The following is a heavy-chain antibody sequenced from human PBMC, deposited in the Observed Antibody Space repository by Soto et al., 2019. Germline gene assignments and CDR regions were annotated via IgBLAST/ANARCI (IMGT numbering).Heavy chain of an antibody. CDR2: ITNDGNND. D-gene: IGHD2-2*01. CDR3: AREGYCTSTTCDTEKFFDFYGMDV. V-gene: IGHV3-30*03. J-gene: IGHJ6*02. Sequence: KLVESGGGVVQPGRSLRLSCAASGFVFSSYGMHWVRQAPGKGLEWVALITNDGNNDYYRESVKGRFSISRDKSTNTVDLLMNSLRPEDTGIYYCAREGYCTSTTCDTEKFFDFYGMDVWGQGTTVTVSS. CDR1: GFVFSSYG.